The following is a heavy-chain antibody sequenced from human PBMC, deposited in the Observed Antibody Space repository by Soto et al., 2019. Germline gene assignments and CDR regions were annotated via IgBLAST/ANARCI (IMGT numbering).Heavy chain of an antibody. CDR1: GYNFTSYW. Sequence: PGESLKISCKGSGYNFTSYWIGWVRQMPGKGLEWMGIIYPGDSDTRYSPSFQGQVTISADKSISTAYLQWSSLKASDTAMYYCARPGYSGYDSGSGYYGMDVWGQGTTVTVSS. V-gene: IGHV5-51*01. CDR3: ARPGYSGYDSGSGYYGMDV. D-gene: IGHD5-12*01. J-gene: IGHJ6*02. CDR2: IYPGDSDT.